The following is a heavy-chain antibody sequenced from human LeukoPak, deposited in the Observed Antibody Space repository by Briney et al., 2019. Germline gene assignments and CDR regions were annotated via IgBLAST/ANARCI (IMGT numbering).Heavy chain of an antibody. CDR3: ASGQRYFDWLVDY. Sequence: GGSLRLSCAASGFTFSTYDMHWVRQATGKGLEWVSAIGSAGDTYYPGSVKGRFIISRENAKKSLYLQMNSQSAGDAAVYYCASGQRYFDWLVDYWGQGTLVTVSS. CDR2: IGSAGDT. J-gene: IGHJ4*02. V-gene: IGHV3-13*04. CDR1: GFTFSTYD. D-gene: IGHD3-9*01.